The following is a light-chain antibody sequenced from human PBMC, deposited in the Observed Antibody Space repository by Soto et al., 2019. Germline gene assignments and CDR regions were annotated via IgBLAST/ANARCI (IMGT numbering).Light chain of an antibody. J-gene: IGKJ4*01. CDR1: QGITSY. CDR2: SAS. V-gene: IGKV1-9*01. CDR3: QQLYSHPPT. Sequence: IQLTQYPSSLSASVGDRVTITCRASQGITSYLAWYQQRPGKAPGLLIYSASTLQSGVPSRFSGSGYGTDFSLTISNLQPEDFATYYCQQLYSHPPTFGGGTKLDI.